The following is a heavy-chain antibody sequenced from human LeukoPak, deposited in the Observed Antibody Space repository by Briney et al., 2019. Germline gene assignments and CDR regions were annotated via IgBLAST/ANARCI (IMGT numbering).Heavy chain of an antibody. CDR3: ARDDYGGSSRALDY. Sequence: GGSLRLSCAASGFTFSSYWMHWVRQAPGKGLVWVSRINSDGSSPSYADSVKGRFTICRDNAKNTLYLQMNSLRTEDTAVYYCARDDYGGSSRALDYWGQGTLVTVSS. D-gene: IGHD4/OR15-4a*01. CDR2: INSDGSSP. J-gene: IGHJ4*02. V-gene: IGHV3-74*01. CDR1: GFTFSSYW.